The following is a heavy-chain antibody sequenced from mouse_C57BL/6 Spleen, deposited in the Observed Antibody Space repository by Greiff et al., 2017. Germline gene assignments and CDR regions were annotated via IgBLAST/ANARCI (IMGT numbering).Heavy chain of an antibody. D-gene: IGHD1-1*01. CDR1: GYTFTSYW. V-gene: IGHV1-74*01. CDR2: IHPSDSDT. CDR3: AIPRDGSSYVGSEIAY. Sequence: QVQLKQPGAELVKPGASVKVSCKASGYTFTSYWMHWVKQRPGQGLEWIGRIHPSDSDTNYNQKFKGKATLTVDKSSSTAYMQLSSLTSEDSAVYYCAIPRDGSSYVGSEIAYWGQGTLVTVSA. J-gene: IGHJ3*01.